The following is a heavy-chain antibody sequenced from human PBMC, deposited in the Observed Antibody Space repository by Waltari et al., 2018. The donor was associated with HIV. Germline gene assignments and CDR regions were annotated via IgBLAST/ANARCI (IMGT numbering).Heavy chain of an antibody. CDR1: GGTFSSYA. Sequence: QVQLVQSGAEVKKPGSSVKVSCKASGGTFSSYAISWVRQAPGQGLEWMGRIIPILGIANYAQKCQGRVTITADKSTSTAYMELSSLRSEDTAVYYCARDLSSSWYRSVDEVDYWGQGTLVTVSS. CDR2: IIPILGIA. CDR3: ARDLSSSWYRSVDEVDY. D-gene: IGHD6-13*01. V-gene: IGHV1-69*04. J-gene: IGHJ4*02.